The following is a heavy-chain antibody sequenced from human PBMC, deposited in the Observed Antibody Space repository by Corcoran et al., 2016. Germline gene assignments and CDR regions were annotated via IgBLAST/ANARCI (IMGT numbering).Heavy chain of an antibody. D-gene: IGHD6-25*01. Sequence: QVQLVESGVGLVQSWRSLRLYCATSGFSFSISPLHWVRQALGPGLEWVAGMSHDGIGQYYAYSGKCRCTISRENYMNTLYLQMSIRRDEETALYHWAKESGRRGRGGYFYWGQGTLFTVSS. CDR1: GFSFSISP. J-gene: IGHJ4*02. CDR2: MSHDGIGQ. CDR3: AKESGRRGRGGYFY. V-gene: IGHV3-30*18.